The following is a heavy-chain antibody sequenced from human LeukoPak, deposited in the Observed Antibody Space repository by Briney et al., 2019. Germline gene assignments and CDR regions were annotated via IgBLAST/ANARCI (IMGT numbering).Heavy chain of an antibody. V-gene: IGHV3-23*01. CDR3: AKEAPRGDGYRNYFDY. Sequence: HPGGSLRLSCAASGFTFSSDAMSWVRQAPGKGLEWVSAISGSGGSTYYADSVKGRFTISRDNSKNTLYLQMNSLRAEDTAVYYCAKEAPRGDGYRNYFDYRGQGTLVTVSS. CDR1: GFTFSSDA. D-gene: IGHD5-24*01. J-gene: IGHJ4*02. CDR2: ISGSGGST.